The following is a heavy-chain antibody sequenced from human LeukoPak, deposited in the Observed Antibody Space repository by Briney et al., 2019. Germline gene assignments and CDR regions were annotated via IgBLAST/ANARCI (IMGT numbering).Heavy chain of an antibody. Sequence: PGGSLRLSCATSGFTFSRYWMQWVRQAPGKGLVWVSRIGSDASATSYADSVKGRFTISRDNVKNSLYLQMNSLRAEDTAVYFCARRGTDYCTPSSCHPNWFAPWGQGTQVTVSS. CDR1: GFTFSRYW. J-gene: IGHJ5*02. D-gene: IGHD4-11*01. V-gene: IGHV3-74*01. CDR2: IGSDASAT. CDR3: ARRGTDYCTPSSCHPNWFAP.